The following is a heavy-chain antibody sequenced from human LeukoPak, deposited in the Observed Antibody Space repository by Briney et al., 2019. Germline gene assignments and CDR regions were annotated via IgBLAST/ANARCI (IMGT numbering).Heavy chain of an antibody. V-gene: IGHV3-30*02. CDR3: AKDWLATAMVTEGLDY. CDR1: GFTFSSYG. J-gene: IGHJ4*02. D-gene: IGHD5-18*01. Sequence: GGSLRLSCAASGFTFSSYGMHWVRQAPGKGLEWVAFIRYDGSNKYYADSVKGRLTISRDNSKNTLYLQMNSLRAEDTAVYYCAKDWLATAMVTEGLDYWGQGTLVTVSS. CDR2: IRYDGSNK.